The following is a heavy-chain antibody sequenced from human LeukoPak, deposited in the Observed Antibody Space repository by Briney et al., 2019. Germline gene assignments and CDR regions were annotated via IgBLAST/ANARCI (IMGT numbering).Heavy chain of an antibody. Sequence: SETLYLTCAVSGYSITSGYYWGWIRPPPGKGLEWIWSISHSGSTFYNPTLKSRVTISADTSTNQSSLKLSSVTAADTAVYYCARHADSSGYYIGYGGQGTLVTVSS. V-gene: IGHV4-38-2*01. CDR2: ISHSGST. J-gene: IGHJ4*02. D-gene: IGHD3-22*01. CDR1: GYSITSGYY. CDR3: ARHADSSGYYIGY.